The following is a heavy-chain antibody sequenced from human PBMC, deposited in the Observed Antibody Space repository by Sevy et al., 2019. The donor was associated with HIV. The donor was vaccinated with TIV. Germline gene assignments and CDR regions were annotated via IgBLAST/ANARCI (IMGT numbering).Heavy chain of an antibody. V-gene: IGHV3-7*01. D-gene: IGHD3-10*01. Sequence: GGSLRLSCEVSGFNFRSYWMSWVRQAPGKGLEWVANIKHDGSEQYYLDSVKGRFAVSRDNGKNSLYLQMTSLRVDDAALYYCARERQEEDKSGAKFDYWGRGTLVTVSS. CDR3: ARERQEEDKSGAKFDY. J-gene: IGHJ4*02. CDR2: IKHDGSEQ. CDR1: GFNFRSYW.